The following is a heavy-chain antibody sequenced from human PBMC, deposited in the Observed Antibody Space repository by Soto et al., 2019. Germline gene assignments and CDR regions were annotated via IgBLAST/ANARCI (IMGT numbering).Heavy chain of an antibody. D-gene: IGHD5-18*01. J-gene: IGHJ6*02. CDR2: INHSGST. V-gene: IGHV4-34*01. Sequence: SETLSLTCAVYGGSFSGYYWSWIRQPPGKGLEWIGEINHSGSTNYNPSLKSRVTISVDTSKNQFSLKLSSVTAADTAVYYCARGVYTAMGSNYYYYGMDVWGQGTTVTVSS. CDR3: ARGVYTAMGSNYYYYGMDV. CDR1: GGSFSGYY.